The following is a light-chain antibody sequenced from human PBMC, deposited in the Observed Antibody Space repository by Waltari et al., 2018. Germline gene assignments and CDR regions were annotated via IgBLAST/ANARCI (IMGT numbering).Light chain of an antibody. J-gene: IGLJ3*02. V-gene: IGLV2-23*02. Sequence: QSALTQPASVSGSPGLPITSPCTGTRRDVGRSIFGSLYQQHPSKAPKLMLYDVTKRPSGVSTRFSGSKSGNTASLTISGLQAGDEADYYCCSYASTTWVFGGGTRLTVL. CDR2: DVT. CDR1: RRDVGRSIF. CDR3: CSYASTTWV.